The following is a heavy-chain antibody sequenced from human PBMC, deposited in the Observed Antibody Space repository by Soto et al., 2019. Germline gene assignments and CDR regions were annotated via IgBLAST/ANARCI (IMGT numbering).Heavy chain of an antibody. V-gene: IGHV3-30*18. Sequence: QVQLVESGGGVVQPGRSLRLSCAASGFSFTTYVMHWVRQAPGKGLEWVAVISHDGSYKYYGDAVKGRFTISRDTSKNPVPLEMNSLRPEDPAVYYCGKGLLAIVGTTLPRDAFNIWGQGTMVTVSS. CDR1: GFSFTTYV. CDR3: GKGLLAIVGTTLPRDAFNI. CDR2: ISHDGSYK. D-gene: IGHD1-26*01. J-gene: IGHJ3*02.